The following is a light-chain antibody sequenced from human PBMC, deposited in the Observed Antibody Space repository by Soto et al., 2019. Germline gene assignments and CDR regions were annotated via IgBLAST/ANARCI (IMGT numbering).Light chain of an antibody. CDR2: KAS. Sequence: DIQMTQSPSTPSGSVGDIVTITCRASQTISSWLAWYQQKPGKAPKLLIYKASTLKSGVPSRFSGSGSGTEFTLTISSLQPDDVATYYCQHYNSYSEALGQGTKVDIK. J-gene: IGKJ1*01. V-gene: IGKV1-5*03. CDR3: QHYNSYSEA. CDR1: QTISSW.